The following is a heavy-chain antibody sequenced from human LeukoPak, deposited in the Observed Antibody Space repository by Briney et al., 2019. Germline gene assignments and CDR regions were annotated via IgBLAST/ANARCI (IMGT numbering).Heavy chain of an antibody. CDR3: ARDLAVAGTGGFDY. CDR1: GFTFSSYG. Sequence: PGGSLRLSCAASGFTFSSYGMNWVRQAPGKGLEWVSCISSYSYIYYADSVKGRFAISRDNAKNSLYLQINSLRAEDTAVYYCARDLAVAGTGGFDYWGQGTLVTVSS. J-gene: IGHJ4*02. V-gene: IGHV3-21*01. D-gene: IGHD6-19*01. CDR2: ISSYSYI.